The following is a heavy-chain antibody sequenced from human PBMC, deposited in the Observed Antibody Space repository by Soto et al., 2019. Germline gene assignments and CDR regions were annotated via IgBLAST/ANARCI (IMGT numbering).Heavy chain of an antibody. CDR1: GFTVSSNY. V-gene: IGHV3-53*01. CDR3: ASHRVERCLPEHSQH. D-gene: IGHD1-1*01. CDR2: IYSGGST. J-gene: IGHJ1*01. Sequence: EVQLVESGGGLIQPGGSLRLSYAASGFTVSSNYMSWVRQAPGKGLEWVSVIYSGGSTYYADSVKGRFTISRDNSKNTLYFQMNSLRAEDTALYYCASHRVERCLPEHSQHWGQGTLVTVSS.